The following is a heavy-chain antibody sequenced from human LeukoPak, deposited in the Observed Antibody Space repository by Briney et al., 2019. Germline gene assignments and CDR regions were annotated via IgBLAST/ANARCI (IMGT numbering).Heavy chain of an antibody. D-gene: IGHD3-3*01. CDR3: ARGPVTIFGVVIIPDYFDY. J-gene: IGHJ4*02. CDR1: GGSISSYY. Sequence: SETLSLTCTVSGGSISSYYWSWIRQPAGKGLEWIGRIYTSGSTNYNPSLKSRVTISVDKSKYQFSLKLSSVTAADTAVYYCARGPVTIFGVVIIPDYFDYWGQGTLVTVSS. CDR2: IYTSGST. V-gene: IGHV4-4*07.